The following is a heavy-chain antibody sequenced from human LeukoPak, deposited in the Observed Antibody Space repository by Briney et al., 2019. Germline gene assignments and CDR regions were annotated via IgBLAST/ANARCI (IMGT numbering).Heavy chain of an antibody. CDR1: GFTFSSYA. D-gene: IGHD3-22*01. CDR2: ISYDGSNK. V-gene: IGHV3-30-3*01. J-gene: IGHJ4*02. CDR3: ARATYYYDSSGYPGPYYFDY. Sequence: GGSLRLSCAASGFTFSSYAMHWVRQAPGKGLEWVAVISYDGSNKYYADSVKGRFTISRDNSTNTLYLQMNSLRAEDTAVYYCARATYYYDSSGYPGPYYFDYWGQGTLVTVSS.